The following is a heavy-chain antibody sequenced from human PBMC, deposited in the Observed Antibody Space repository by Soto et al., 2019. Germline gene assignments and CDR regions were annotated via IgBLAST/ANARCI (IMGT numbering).Heavy chain of an antibody. CDR1: GFTFSSYG. Sequence: QVQLVESGGGVVQTGRSLRLSCAASGFTFSSYGMHWVRQAPGKGLEWVAVISYDGSNKYYADSVKGRFTISRDNSKNTLYLQMNSLRAEDTAVYYCAKVHTSSSGSPNDYWGQGTLVTVSS. D-gene: IGHD6-6*01. CDR2: ISYDGSNK. J-gene: IGHJ4*02. CDR3: AKVHTSSSGSPNDY. V-gene: IGHV3-30*18.